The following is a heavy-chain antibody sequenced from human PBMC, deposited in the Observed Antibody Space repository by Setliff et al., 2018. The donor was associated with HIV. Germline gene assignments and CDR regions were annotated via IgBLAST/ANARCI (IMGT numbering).Heavy chain of an antibody. CDR2: IHFSGTT. Sequence: SETLSLTCSVSGDSISNSSSYWGWIRQPPGKELEWIGSIHFSGTTYYNPSPKSRVTISVDTSKNQFFLKLTSVTAADTAMYYCARSPDYWGQGTQVTVSS. V-gene: IGHV4-39*07. J-gene: IGHJ4*02. CDR3: ARSPDY. CDR1: GDSISNSSSY.